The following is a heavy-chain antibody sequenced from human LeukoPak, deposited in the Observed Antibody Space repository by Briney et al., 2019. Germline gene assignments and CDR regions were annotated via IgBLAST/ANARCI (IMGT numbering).Heavy chain of an antibody. CDR3: ARDPIYSSSFPGYDY. Sequence: GASVKVSCKASGYTFTSYWIQWVRQAPGQGLEWMGLINPSDGSIAYAHRFQGRVTMTRDTSTSIVYMDLSSLRSDDTAVYYCARDPIYSSSFPGYDYWGQGTLVTVSS. CDR2: INPSDGSI. CDR1: GYTFTSYW. D-gene: IGHD6-6*01. V-gene: IGHV1-46*01. J-gene: IGHJ4*02.